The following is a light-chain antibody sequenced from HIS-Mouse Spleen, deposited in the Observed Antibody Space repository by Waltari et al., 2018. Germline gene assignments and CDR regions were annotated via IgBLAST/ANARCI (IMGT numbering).Light chain of an antibody. Sequence: SPGQTARITCSGDALPKKYAYWYQQKSGQAPVLVIYEDSKRPSGIPERFSGSSSGTMATLTISGAQMEDEADYYCYSTDSSGNHRVFGGGTKLTVL. CDR1: ALPKKY. CDR2: EDS. CDR3: YSTDSSGNHRV. J-gene: IGLJ2*01. V-gene: IGLV3-10*01.